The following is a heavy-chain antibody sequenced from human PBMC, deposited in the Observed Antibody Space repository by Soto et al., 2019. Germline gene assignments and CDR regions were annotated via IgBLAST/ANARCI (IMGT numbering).Heavy chain of an antibody. CDR1: GGSISSSSYY. V-gene: IGHV4-39*01. Sequence: PSETLSLTCTVSGGSISSSSYYWGWIRQPPGKGLEWIGSIYYSGSTYYNPSLKSRVTISVDTSKNQFSLKLSSVTAADTAVYYCASLSGWYNWFDPWGQGTLVTVSS. CDR2: IYYSGST. D-gene: IGHD6-19*01. J-gene: IGHJ5*02. CDR3: ASLSGWYNWFDP.